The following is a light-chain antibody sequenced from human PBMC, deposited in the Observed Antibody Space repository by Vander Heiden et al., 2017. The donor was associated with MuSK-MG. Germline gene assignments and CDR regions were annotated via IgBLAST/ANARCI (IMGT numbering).Light chain of an antibody. J-gene: IGKJ1*01. Sequence: EIVLTQSPGTLSLSPGERATLSCRASQSVSSSYLAGYQQKPGQAPRLLIYGASSRATGIKDRFSGSGSGTDFTRTISRMEPEDFEGYYGQHLEAFGQGTKVEIK. CDR1: QSVSSSY. CDR3: QHLEA. V-gene: IGKV3-20*01. CDR2: GAS.